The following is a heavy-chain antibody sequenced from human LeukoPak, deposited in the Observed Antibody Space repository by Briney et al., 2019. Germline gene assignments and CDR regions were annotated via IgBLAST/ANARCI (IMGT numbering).Heavy chain of an antibody. CDR3: TRHEGRFDP. J-gene: IGHJ5*02. V-gene: IGHV3-30*02. CDR2: IRYDGSNK. CDR1: GFTFRSYG. Sequence: GGSLRLSCAASGFTFRSYGMHWVRQAPGKGLEWVAFIRYDGSNKYYADSVKGRFTISRDNSKNTAYLQMNSLKTEDTAVYYCTRHEGRFDPWGQGTLVTVSS.